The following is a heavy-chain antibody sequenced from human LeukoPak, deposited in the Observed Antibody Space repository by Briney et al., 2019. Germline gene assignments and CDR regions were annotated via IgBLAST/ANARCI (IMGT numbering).Heavy chain of an antibody. CDR3: ARAAGGRWLQLRKGLWFDY. Sequence: ASVKVSCKASGYTFTSYAMHWVRQAPGQRLEWMGWINAGNGNTKYSQEFQGRVTITRDTSASTAYMELSSLRSEDMAVYYCARAAGGRWLQLRKGLWFDYWGQGTLVTVSS. CDR1: GYTFTSYA. CDR2: INAGNGNT. J-gene: IGHJ4*02. D-gene: IGHD5-24*01. V-gene: IGHV1-3*03.